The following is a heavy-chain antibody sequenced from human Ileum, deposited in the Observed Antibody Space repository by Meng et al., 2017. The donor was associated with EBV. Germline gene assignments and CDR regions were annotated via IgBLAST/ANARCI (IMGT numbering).Heavy chain of an antibody. CDR2: MSYSGST. CDR3: AGDPHSGSPH. D-gene: IGHD1-26*01. CDR1: GGSVSSAHSF. V-gene: IGHV4-61*01. J-gene: IGHJ4*02. Sequence: QVRLPESGPGLGKPSDTLSLTCTVSGGSVSSAHSFWTWIRQPPGKGLEWIGYMSYSGSTNYSPPLESRVTISVDTSKNQFSLKLSSVTAADTAVYYCAGDPHSGSPHWGQGTLVTVSS.